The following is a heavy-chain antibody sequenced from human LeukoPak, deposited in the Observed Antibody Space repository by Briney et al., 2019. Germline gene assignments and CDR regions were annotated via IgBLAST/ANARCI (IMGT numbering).Heavy chain of an antibody. V-gene: IGHV3-23*01. CDR3: AKCWTSDGVCLNFDH. J-gene: IGHJ4*02. CDR2: ISGSGDNT. Sequence: QPGGSLRLSCAASGLSFRSYGMSWVRQAPGKGMEWVSGISGSGDNTYYTDSVKGRFTISRDNSKNTLYLQMNSLRVEDTAVYYCAKCWTSDGVCLNFDHWGQGALVTVSS. CDR1: GLSFRSYG. D-gene: IGHD2-8*01.